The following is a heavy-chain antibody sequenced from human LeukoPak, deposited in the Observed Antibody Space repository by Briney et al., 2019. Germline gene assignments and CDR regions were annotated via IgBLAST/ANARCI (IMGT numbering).Heavy chain of an antibody. Sequence: SETLSRTCAVYGGSFSGYYWSWIRQPPGKGLEWIGEINHSGSTNYNPSLKSRVTISVDTSKNQFSLKLSSVTAADTAVYYCAIRNSGYDYGGYYFDYWGQGTLVTVSS. J-gene: IGHJ4*02. CDR3: AIRNSGYDYGGYYFDY. CDR2: INHSGST. CDR1: GGSFSGYY. D-gene: IGHD5-12*01. V-gene: IGHV4-34*01.